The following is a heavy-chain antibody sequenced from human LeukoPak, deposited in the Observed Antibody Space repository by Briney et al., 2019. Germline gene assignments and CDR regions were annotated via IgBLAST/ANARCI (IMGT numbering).Heavy chain of an antibody. CDR3: ASPNPIGDLSWLDY. CDR1: GVTFSSSA. J-gene: IGHJ4*02. CDR2: IGGIGDNR. V-gene: IGHV3-23*01. D-gene: IGHD3-10*01. Sequence: GGSLRLSCAASGVTFSSSAMNWVRQPPEKGLEWVSVIGGIGDNRYYADSVKGRFTISRDNSKNTLYLQMNSLRVEDAAVYYCASPNPIGDLSWLDYWGQGALVTVSS.